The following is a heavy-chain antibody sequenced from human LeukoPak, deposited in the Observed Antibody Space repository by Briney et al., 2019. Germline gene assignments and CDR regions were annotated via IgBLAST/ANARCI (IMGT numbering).Heavy chain of an antibody. CDR2: ISGSGGST. Sequence: GGSLRLSCAASGFTFSSYAMSWVRQAPGKGLERVSAISGSGGSTYYADSVKGRFTISRDNSKNTLYLQMNSLRAEDTAVYYCRGVAVAGTLLRDFDYWGQGTLVTVSS. CDR1: GFTFSSYA. V-gene: IGHV3-23*01. CDR3: RGVAVAGTLLRDFDY. J-gene: IGHJ4*02. D-gene: IGHD6-19*01.